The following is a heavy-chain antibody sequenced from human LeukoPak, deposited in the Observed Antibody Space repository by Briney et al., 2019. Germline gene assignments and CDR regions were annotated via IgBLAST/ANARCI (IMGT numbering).Heavy chain of an antibody. CDR2: ISATGTST. V-gene: IGHV3-23*01. CDR3: AKAVQWLAQYFDY. Sequence: GGSLRLSCAASGFTFSNYAMSWVRQAPGKGPEWVSGISATGTSTYYAESVKGRFTVSRDNSKNTLYLQMNSLRAEDTAVYYCAKAVQWLAQYFDYWGQGTLVTISS. D-gene: IGHD6-19*01. J-gene: IGHJ4*02. CDR1: GFTFSNYA.